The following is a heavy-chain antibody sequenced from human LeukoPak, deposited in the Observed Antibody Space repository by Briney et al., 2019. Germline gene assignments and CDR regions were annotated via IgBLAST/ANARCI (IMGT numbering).Heavy chain of an antibody. V-gene: IGHV3-30*04. CDR1: GFTFSSYA. CDR3: ARYRYTYSTVPFDY. J-gene: IGHJ4*02. D-gene: IGHD3-16*02. Sequence: SLRLSCAASGFTFSSYATHWVRQAPGKGLEWVAVISYDGSNKYYADSVKGRSTISRDNSKNTLYLQMNSLRAEDTAVYYCARYRYTYSTVPFDYWGQGTLVTVSS. CDR2: ISYDGSNK.